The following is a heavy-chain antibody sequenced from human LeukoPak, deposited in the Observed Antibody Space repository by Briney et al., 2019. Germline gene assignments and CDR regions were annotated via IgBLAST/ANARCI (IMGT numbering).Heavy chain of an antibody. CDR3: ASFTVVASFDP. V-gene: IGHV1-69*05. J-gene: IGHJ5*02. CDR1: GGTFSSYA. CDR2: IIPIFGTA. Sequence: GASVKVSCKASGGTFSSYAISWVRQAPGQGLEWMGGIIPIFGTANYAQKFQGRVTITTDESTSTAYMELSSLRSEDTAVYYCASFTVVASFDPWGQGTLVTVSS. D-gene: IGHD2-15*01.